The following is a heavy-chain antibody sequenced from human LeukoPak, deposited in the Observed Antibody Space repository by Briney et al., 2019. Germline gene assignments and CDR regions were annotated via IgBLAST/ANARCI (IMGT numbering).Heavy chain of an antibody. CDR3: ASTPSPSAVFGVVIDAFDI. CDR2: IYYSGST. Sequence: SETLSLTCTVSGGSISSYFWNWIRQPPGKGLEWIGYIYYSGSTNYNPSLKSRVTISVDTSKNQFSLKLSSVTAADTAVYYCASTPSPSAVFGVVIDAFDIWGQGTMVTVSS. D-gene: IGHD3-3*01. V-gene: IGHV4-59*01. J-gene: IGHJ3*02. CDR1: GGSISSYF.